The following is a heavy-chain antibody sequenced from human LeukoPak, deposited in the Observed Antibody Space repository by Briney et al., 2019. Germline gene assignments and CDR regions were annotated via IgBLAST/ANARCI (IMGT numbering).Heavy chain of an antibody. CDR3: AKDRDIVVVPAAPHY. CDR1: GFTFSDYY. D-gene: IGHD2-2*01. CDR2: ISGSGGST. J-gene: IGHJ4*02. V-gene: IGHV3-23*01. Sequence: SGGSLRLSCAVSGFTFSDYYMSWIRQAPGKGLEWVSAISGSGGSTYYADSVKGRFTISRDNSKNTLYLQMNSLRAEDTAVYYCAKDRDIVVVPAAPHYWGQGTLVTVSS.